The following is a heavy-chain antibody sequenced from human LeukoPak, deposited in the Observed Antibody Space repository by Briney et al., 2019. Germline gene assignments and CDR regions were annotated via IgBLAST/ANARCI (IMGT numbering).Heavy chain of an antibody. V-gene: IGHV4-39*07. CDR1: GVSISSSSYY. CDR2: INHSGST. D-gene: IGHD1-20*01. CDR3: ARLLTSQGSKFQY. Sequence: SETLSLTCTVSGVSISSSSYYWSWIRQPPGKGLEWIGEINHSGSTNYNPSLKSRVTISVDTSKNQFSLKLSSVTAADTAVYYCARLLTSQGSKFQYWGQGTLVSVSS. J-gene: IGHJ1*01.